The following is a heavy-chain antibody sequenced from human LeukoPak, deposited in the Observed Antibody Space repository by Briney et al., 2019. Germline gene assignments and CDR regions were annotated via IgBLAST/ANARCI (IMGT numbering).Heavy chain of an antibody. D-gene: IGHD1-14*01. CDR1: EFTFSNYA. V-gene: IGHV3-23*01. Sequence: GGSLRLSCAASEFTFSNYAMNWVRQAPGEGLEWVSGISGGGGSTYYADSVEGRFTISRDNSKNTLYLKMDSLRAEDTALYYCAKGSGINHYHWIDPWGQGTLVTVSS. CDR3: AKGSGINHYHWIDP. CDR2: ISGGGGST. J-gene: IGHJ5*02.